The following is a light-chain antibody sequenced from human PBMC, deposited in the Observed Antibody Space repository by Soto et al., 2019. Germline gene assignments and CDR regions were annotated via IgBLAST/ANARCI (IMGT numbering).Light chain of an antibody. Sequence: DIVLTQSPDSLAVSLGERATINCKPSRSVLYSPNNKNYLAWYQQKPGRPPKLLIYWSSTRESGVPDRFSGSGSGTDFTLTISSLQAEDVAVYYCQQYLNPPQKFGQGTKVEIK. CDR2: WSS. CDR1: RSVLYSPNNKNY. CDR3: QQYLNPPQK. V-gene: IGKV4-1*01. J-gene: IGKJ1*01.